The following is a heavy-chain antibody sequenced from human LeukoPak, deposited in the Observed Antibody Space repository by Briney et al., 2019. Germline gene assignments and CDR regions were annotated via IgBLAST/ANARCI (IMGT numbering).Heavy chain of an antibody. CDR3: ATESSLTT. V-gene: IGHV3-30*04. D-gene: IGHD4-11*01. J-gene: IGHJ4*02. Sequence: GGSLRLSCVASGFTLSDYAMDWVRQAPGKGLEWVGDISYDRGFTDSAASVRDRFTISRDSSKNTLYLHMNSLRPEDTAVYYCATESSLTTWGQGTLVTVSS. CDR2: ISYDRGFT. CDR1: GFTLSDYA.